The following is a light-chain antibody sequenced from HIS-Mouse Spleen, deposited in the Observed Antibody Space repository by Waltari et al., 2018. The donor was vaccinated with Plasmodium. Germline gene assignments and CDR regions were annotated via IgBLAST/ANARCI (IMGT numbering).Light chain of an antibody. CDR3: QQYNTPRAT. CDR1: QSVSSN. CDR2: GAS. J-gene: IGKJ2*01. Sequence: EIVMTQSPATLHVSPGERATLSCRASQSVSSNLAWYQQKPGQAPGLLIYGASTRATGIPARFSGSGSGTEFTLTISSLQSENFAVYYCQQYNTPRATFGHGTKLEIK. V-gene: IGKV3-15*01.